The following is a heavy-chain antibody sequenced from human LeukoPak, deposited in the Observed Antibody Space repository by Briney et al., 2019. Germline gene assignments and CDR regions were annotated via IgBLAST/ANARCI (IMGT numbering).Heavy chain of an antibody. CDR3: ARSGGLYTSTWYFHR. J-gene: IGHJ1*01. V-gene: IGHV4-59*01. Sequence: SETLSLTCTVSGGSISSYYWSWIRQPPGKGLEWIGYINYSGSTIHNPSLKSRVTISVNTSKNQFSLQLTSVTAADTAVYYCARSGGLYTSTWYFHRWGQGTLVTVSS. CDR1: GGSISSYY. D-gene: IGHD6-13*01. CDR2: INYSGST.